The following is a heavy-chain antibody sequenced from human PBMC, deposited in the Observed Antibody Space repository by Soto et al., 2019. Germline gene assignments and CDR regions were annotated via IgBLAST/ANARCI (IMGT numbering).Heavy chain of an antibody. CDR1: GGSISSSSYY. V-gene: IGHV4-39*07. Sequence: PSETLSLTCTVSGGSISSSSYYWGWIRQPPGKGLEWIGSIYYSGSTYYNPSLKSRVTISVDTSKNQFSLKLSSVTAADTAVYYCAGGQQLVRNYWGQGTLVTVSS. CDR3: AGGQQLVRNY. D-gene: IGHD6-13*01. CDR2: IYYSGST. J-gene: IGHJ4*02.